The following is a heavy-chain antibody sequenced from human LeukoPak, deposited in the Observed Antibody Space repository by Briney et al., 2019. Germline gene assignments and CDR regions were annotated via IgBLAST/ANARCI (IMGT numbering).Heavy chain of an antibody. D-gene: IGHD1-26*01. CDR1: GFTFSSYG. J-gene: IGHJ4*02. CDR3: AKDLTAVVRTTTPFDY. V-gene: IGHV3-23*01. CDR2: ISDTGGST. Sequence: GGSLRLSCAASGFTFSSYGMSWVRQAPGKGLEWVSAISDTGGSTYYADSVKGRFTISRDSSRNTLYLQMNSLRAEDTAVYYCAKDLTAVVRTTTPFDYWGQGALVTVSS.